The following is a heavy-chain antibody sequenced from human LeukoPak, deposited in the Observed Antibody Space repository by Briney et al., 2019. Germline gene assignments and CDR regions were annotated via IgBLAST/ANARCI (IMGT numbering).Heavy chain of an antibody. CDR2: LYPGVST. CDR1: GGPIYSYY. D-gene: IGHD3-22*01. Sequence: SETLSLTCAVSGGPIYSYYWSWIRQTAGRGLEWIGRLYPGVSTNYNPSLKSRVTMSVDTSKNQFALKLSAVTAADTAVYYCARLKFYDSTGYSPGHYMDVWGKGTTVTVSS. J-gene: IGHJ6*03. CDR3: ARLKFYDSTGYSPGHYMDV. V-gene: IGHV4-4*07.